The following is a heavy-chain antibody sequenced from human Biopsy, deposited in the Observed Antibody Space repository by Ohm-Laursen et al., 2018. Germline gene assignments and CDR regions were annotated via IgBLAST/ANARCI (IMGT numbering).Heavy chain of an antibody. CDR2: NIPILGTG. CDR1: GYTFTNYG. Sequence: SVKVSCKASGYTFTNYGINWVRQAPGQGLEWLGGNIPILGTGNYAQKFQDRVTVAADTSTSTATMELRSLRSDDTAVYYCATKLTGYFHHWGQGTLVSVSS. CDR3: ATKLTGYFHH. D-gene: IGHD3-9*01. J-gene: IGHJ1*01. V-gene: IGHV1-69*06.